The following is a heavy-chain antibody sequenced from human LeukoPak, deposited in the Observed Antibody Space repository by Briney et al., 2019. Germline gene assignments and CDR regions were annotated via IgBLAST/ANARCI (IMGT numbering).Heavy chain of an antibody. Sequence: AETLSLTCTFSGGSVSSYYGSWIREPPGKRLEGIGYIYYSGSTDYNPSLESRLTISLDTSKNHCSLKLSSVTAADTAVYYCATHGNKTYYDILTGYWPGFFDHWGQGTLVTVSS. CDR1: GGSVSSYY. D-gene: IGHD3-9*01. CDR3: ATHGNKTYYDILTGYWPGFFDH. V-gene: IGHV4-59*02. CDR2: IYYSGST. J-gene: IGHJ4*02.